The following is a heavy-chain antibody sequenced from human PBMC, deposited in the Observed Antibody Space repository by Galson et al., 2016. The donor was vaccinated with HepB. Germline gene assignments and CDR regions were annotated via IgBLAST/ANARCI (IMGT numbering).Heavy chain of an antibody. CDR1: GFTFSSST. D-gene: IGHD3-10*01. CDR2: ISSSGDTI. CDR3: AMALFGSGSYWFMDV. V-gene: IGHV3-48*02. Sequence: SLRLSCAASGFTFSSSTMNWVRQSPGKGLEWVSYISSSGDTIYYADYVKGRFTISRDNAKNYLFLHINSLRDKDTAVSYCAMALFGSGSYWFMDVGGQGTTVTVSS. J-gene: IGHJ6*02.